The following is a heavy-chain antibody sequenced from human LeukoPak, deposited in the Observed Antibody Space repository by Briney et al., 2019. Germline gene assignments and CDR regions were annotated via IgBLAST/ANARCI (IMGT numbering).Heavy chain of an antibody. CDR1: GFIFSSYW. J-gene: IGHJ2*01. V-gene: IGHV3-74*01. D-gene: IGHD6-19*01. CDR2: INSDGSST. Sequence: GGSLRLSCAASGFIFSSYWMHWVRQAPGKGLVWVSHINSDGSSTSYADSVKGRFTISRDNAKNTLYLQTNSLRAEGTAVYYCARGVAGTWYFDLWGRGTLVTVSS. CDR3: ARGVAGTWYFDL.